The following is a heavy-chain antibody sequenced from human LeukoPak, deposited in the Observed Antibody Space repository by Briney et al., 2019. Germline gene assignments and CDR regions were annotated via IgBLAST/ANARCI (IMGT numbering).Heavy chain of an antibody. V-gene: IGHV4-34*01. D-gene: IGHD2-2*01. CDR1: GGSFSGYY. Sequence: SETLSLTCAVYGGSFSGYYWSWIRQPPGKGLEWIGEINHSGSTNYNPSLKSRVTISVDTSKNQFSLKLSSVTAADTAVYYCARGSLVPATLEYWGQGTLVTVPS. CDR2: INHSGST. J-gene: IGHJ4*02. CDR3: ARGSLVPATLEY.